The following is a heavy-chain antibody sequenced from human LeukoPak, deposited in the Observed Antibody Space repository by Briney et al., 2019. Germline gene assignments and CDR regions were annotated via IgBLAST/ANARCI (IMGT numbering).Heavy chain of an antibody. CDR1: GGSISSYY. CDR2: IYYSGST. D-gene: IGHD4-11*01. V-gene: IGHV4-59*01. J-gene: IGHJ6*03. CDR3: ARGTDYNVLYYYYMDA. Sequence: SETLSLTCTVSGGSISSYYWSWIRQPPGKGLEWIGYIYYSGSTNYNPSLKSRVTISVDTSKNQFSLKLSSVTAADMAVYYCARGTDYNVLYYYYMDAWGKGTTVTVSS.